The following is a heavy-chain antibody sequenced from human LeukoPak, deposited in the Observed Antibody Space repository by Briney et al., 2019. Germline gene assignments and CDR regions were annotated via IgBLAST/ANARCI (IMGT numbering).Heavy chain of an antibody. Sequence: SETLSLTCAVYGGSFSGYYWSWIRQPPGKGLEWIGEINHSVSTNYNPSLKSRVTISVDTSKNQFSLKLSSVTAADTAVYYCARGRPLKAFWSGYYRWFDPWGQGTLVTVSS. CDR2: INHSVST. V-gene: IGHV4-34*01. D-gene: IGHD3-3*01. J-gene: IGHJ5*02. CDR3: ARGRPLKAFWSGYYRWFDP. CDR1: GGSFSGYY.